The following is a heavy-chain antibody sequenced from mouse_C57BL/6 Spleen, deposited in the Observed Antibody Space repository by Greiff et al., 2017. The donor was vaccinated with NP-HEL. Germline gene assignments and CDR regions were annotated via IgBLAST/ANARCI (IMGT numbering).Heavy chain of an antibody. Sequence: EVQLQQSGPELVKPGASVKISCKASGYTFTDYYMNWVKQSHGKSLEWIGDINPNNGGTSYNQKFKGKATLTVDKSSSTAYMELRSLTSEDSAVYYCARPYGYDGDYWGQGTTLTVSS. CDR1: GYTFTDYY. CDR2: INPNNGGT. V-gene: IGHV1-26*01. J-gene: IGHJ2*01. D-gene: IGHD2-2*01. CDR3: ARPYGYDGDY.